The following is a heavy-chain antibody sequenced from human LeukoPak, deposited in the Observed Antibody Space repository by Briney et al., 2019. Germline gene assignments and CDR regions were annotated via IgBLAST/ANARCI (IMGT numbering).Heavy chain of an antibody. CDR3: ASPGVYYGSGSYYY. CDR2: IYSGGST. Sequence: PGGSLRLSCAASGFTVSSNYMSWVRQAPGKGLEWVSVIYSGGSTYYADSVKGRFTISRDNSKNTLYLQMNSLRAGDTAVYYCASPGVYYGSGSYYYWGQGTLVTVSS. V-gene: IGHV3-53*01. D-gene: IGHD3-10*01. CDR1: GFTVSSNY. J-gene: IGHJ4*02.